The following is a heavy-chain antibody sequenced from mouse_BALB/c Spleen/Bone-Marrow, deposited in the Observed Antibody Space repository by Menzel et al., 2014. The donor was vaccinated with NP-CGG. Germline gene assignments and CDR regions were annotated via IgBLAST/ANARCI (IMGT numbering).Heavy chain of an antibody. CDR1: GFDFSRYW. D-gene: IGHD1-1*01. CDR2: INPDSSTI. J-gene: IGHJ2*01. V-gene: IGHV4-1*02. CDR3: ARLYYYGNFAY. Sequence: EVMLVESGGGLVQPGGSLKLSRAASGFDFSRYWMSWVRQAPGKGLEWIGEINPDSSTINYTPSLKDKFIISRDNAKNTLYLQMSKVRSEDTALYYCARLYYYGNFAYWGQGTTLTVSS.